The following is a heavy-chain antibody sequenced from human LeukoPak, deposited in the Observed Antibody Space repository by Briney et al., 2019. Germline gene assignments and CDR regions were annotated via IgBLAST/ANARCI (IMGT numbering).Heavy chain of an antibody. V-gene: IGHV3-30*04. CDR2: ISYDGSNK. CDR3: ARDKGGGYCSSTSCYRDYYYYGMDV. Sequence: GRSLRLSCAASGFTFSSYAMHWVRQVPGKGLEWVAVISYDGSNKYYADSVNGRFTISRDNSKNTLYLQMNSLRAEDTAVYYCARDKGGGYCSSTSCYRDYYYYGMDVWGQGTTVTVSS. D-gene: IGHD2-2*01. CDR1: GFTFSSYA. J-gene: IGHJ6*02.